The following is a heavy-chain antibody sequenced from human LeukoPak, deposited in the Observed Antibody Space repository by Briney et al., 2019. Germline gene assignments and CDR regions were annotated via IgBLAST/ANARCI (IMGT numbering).Heavy chain of an antibody. CDR3: AGNYDSSSYYSLTRNITPQSDY. Sequence: SETLSLTCTVSGGSISSSSYYWGWIRQPPGKGLEWIGSIYYSGSTYYNPSLKSRVTISVDTSKNQFSLKLSSVTAADTAVYYCAGNYDSSSYYSLTRNITPQSDYWGQGTLVTVSS. V-gene: IGHV4-39*07. CDR2: IYYSGST. CDR1: GGSISSSSYY. J-gene: IGHJ4*02. D-gene: IGHD3-22*01.